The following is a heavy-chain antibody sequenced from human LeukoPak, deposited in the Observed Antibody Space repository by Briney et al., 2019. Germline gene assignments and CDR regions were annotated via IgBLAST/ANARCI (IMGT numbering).Heavy chain of an antibody. J-gene: IGHJ4*02. V-gene: IGHV3-23*01. D-gene: IGHD4-23*01. CDR2: LSSSGGNT. Sequence: PGGSLRLSCAASGFTFSNYAMSWVRQAPGKGLEWVSTLSSSGGNTFYAVSVKGRFTISRDNSKNTLFLQMKSLRAEDTAVYYCAKVNHDDGGNSYFDYWGQGTLVTVSS. CDR1: GFTFSNYA. CDR3: AKVNHDDGGNSYFDY.